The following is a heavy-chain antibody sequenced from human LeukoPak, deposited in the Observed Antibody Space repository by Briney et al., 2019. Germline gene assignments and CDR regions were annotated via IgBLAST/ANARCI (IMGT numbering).Heavy chain of an antibody. V-gene: IGHV4-30-2*01. CDR1: GGSISSGGYS. CDR2: IYHSGST. Sequence: SQTLSLTCAVSGGSISSGGYSWSWLRQPPGKGLEWIGYIYHSGSTYYNPSLKSRVTISVDRSKNQFSLKLSSVTAADTAVYYCARVRYYYGSGSKVPKAVFDYWGQGTLVTVSS. D-gene: IGHD3-10*01. J-gene: IGHJ4*02. CDR3: ARVRYYYGSGSKVPKAVFDY.